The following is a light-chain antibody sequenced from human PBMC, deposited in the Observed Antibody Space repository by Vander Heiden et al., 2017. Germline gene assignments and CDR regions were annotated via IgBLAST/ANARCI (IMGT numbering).Light chain of an antibody. CDR2: GGH. Sequence: QTVLTQPPPASGILGQRVSIPCYGLNFITGTNSVYWYRQLPGMAPKLLIYGGHQRPSDIPGRFSGSTSGTSAALAISGLRFEDEADHYCAAWDGVLSGAIFGGGTKVTVL. J-gene: IGLJ2*01. CDR3: AAWDGVLSGAI. V-gene: IGLV1-47*01. CDR1: NFITGTNS.